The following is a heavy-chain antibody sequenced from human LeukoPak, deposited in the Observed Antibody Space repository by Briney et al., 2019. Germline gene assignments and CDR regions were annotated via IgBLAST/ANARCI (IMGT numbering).Heavy chain of an antibody. CDR3: TRFNYYDSSGYYYFDY. CDR1: GFTFSDYY. CDR2: ISSSGSTI. D-gene: IGHD3-22*01. Sequence: GGSLRLSCAASGFTFSDYYMSWIRQAPGKWLEWVSYISSSGSTIYYADSVKGRFTISRDNAKNSLYLQMNSLRAEDTAVYYCTRFNYYDSSGYYYFDYWGQGTLVTVSS. J-gene: IGHJ4*02. V-gene: IGHV3-11*04.